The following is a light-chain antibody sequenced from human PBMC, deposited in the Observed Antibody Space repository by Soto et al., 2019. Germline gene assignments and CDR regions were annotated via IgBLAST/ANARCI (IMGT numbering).Light chain of an antibody. J-gene: IGKJ1*01. CDR2: DVS. CDR1: QSVIGW. CDR3: QQYESYSAT. Sequence: DIQMTQSPSALSASVGDTVTITCRASQSVIGWLAWYQQKAGKAPKLLIYDVSALKRGVPPRFSGSGSRTEFTLTISGLHPDDFATYYCQQYESYSATFGPGTRVDLK. V-gene: IGKV1-5*01.